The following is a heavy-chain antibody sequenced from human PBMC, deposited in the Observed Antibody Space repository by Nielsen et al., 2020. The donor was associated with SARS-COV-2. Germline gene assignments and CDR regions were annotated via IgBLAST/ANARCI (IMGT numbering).Heavy chain of an antibody. CDR2: IYYSGST. CDR1: GGSISSYY. V-gene: IGHV4-59*01. J-gene: IGHJ5*02. D-gene: IGHD3-3*01. Sequence: SETLSLTCTVSGGSISSYYWSWIRQPPGRALSWIGYIYYSGSTNYNPSLKSRVTISVDTSKNQFSLKLSSVTAADTAVYYCARHPRITIFGVVIIGWFDPWGQGTLVTVSS. CDR3: ARHPRITIFGVVIIGWFDP.